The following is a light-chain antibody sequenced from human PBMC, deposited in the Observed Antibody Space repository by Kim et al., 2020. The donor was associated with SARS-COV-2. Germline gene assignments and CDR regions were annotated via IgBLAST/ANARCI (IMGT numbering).Light chain of an antibody. CDR1: QRVSSNY. CDR2: AAP. V-gene: IGKV3-20*01. Sequence: SLGENVSLSCGASQRVSSNYLAWYQQKHGQPLSLLIYAAPTRATGIPDRFSGSGSRADFSLTISRLDPEDFAVYYCHQYGSSPGTFGGGTKVDIK. J-gene: IGKJ4*01. CDR3: HQYGSSPGT.